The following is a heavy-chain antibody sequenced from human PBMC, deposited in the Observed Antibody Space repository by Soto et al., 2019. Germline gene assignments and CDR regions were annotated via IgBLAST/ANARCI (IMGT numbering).Heavy chain of an antibody. V-gene: IGHV1-3*01. Sequence: ASVKVSCKASGYTFTSYAMHWVRQAPGQRLEWMGWINAGNGNTKYSQRFQGRVTITRDTSASTAYMELSSLRSEDTAVYYCAREGGVISAPPSFDPWGQGTLVTVSS. CDR3: AREGGVISAPPSFDP. CDR1: GYTFTSYA. D-gene: IGHD3-10*01. J-gene: IGHJ5*02. CDR2: INAGNGNT.